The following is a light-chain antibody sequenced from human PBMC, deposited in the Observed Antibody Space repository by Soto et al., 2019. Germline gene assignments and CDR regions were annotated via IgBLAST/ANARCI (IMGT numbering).Light chain of an antibody. Sequence: SALTQPASVSGSPGQSITISCTGTSSDIGGYDYVSWYQQHPGKAPKLLIYEVSNRPSAVSNRFSGSKSANTASLTISGLQAEDEDDYDCSSYTSSTACALGNGNKSPS. J-gene: IGLJ1*01. CDR1: SSDIGGYDY. V-gene: IGLV2-14*01. CDR3: SSYTSSTACA. CDR2: EVS.